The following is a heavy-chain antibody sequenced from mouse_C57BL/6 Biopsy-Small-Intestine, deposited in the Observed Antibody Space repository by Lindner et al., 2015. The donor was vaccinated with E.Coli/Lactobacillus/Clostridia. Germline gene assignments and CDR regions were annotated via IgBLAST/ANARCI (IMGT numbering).Heavy chain of an antibody. CDR3: ARGAAD. CDR2: IYPGDGDT. V-gene: IGHV1-82*01. CDR1: GYAFSNSW. Sequence: VQLQESGPELVKPGASVKISCKASGYAFSNSWMNWVKQRPGKGLEWIGRIYPGDGDTNYNGKFKGKATLTADKSSSTAYMQLSSLTSEDSAVYFCARGAADWGQGTLVTVSA. J-gene: IGHJ3*01.